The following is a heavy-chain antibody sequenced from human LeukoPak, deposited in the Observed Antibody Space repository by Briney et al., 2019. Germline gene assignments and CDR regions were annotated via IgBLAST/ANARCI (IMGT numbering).Heavy chain of an antibody. D-gene: IGHD6-13*01. J-gene: IGHJ6*02. V-gene: IGHV1-8*01. CDR3: AICMAFYSSSWWNYYYGMDV. Sequence: GASVKVSCKASGYTFTSYDINWVRQATGQGLEWMGWMNPNSGNTGYAQKFQGRVTMTRNTSISTAYMELSSLRSEDTAVYYCAICMAFYSSSWWNYYYGMDVWGQGTTVTVSS. CDR1: GYTFTSYD. CDR2: MNPNSGNT.